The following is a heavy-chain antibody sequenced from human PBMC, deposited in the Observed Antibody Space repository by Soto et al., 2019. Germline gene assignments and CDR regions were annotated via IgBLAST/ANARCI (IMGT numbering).Heavy chain of an antibody. Sequence: RGESLKISCKGSGYSFTSYWIGWVRQMPGKGLEWMGIIYPGDSDTRYSPSFQGQVTISADKSISTAYLQWSSLKASDTAMYYCARPTDYGGNSDAFDIWGQGTMVTVSS. CDR1: GYSFTSYW. J-gene: IGHJ3*02. D-gene: IGHD4-17*01. CDR3: ARPTDYGGNSDAFDI. V-gene: IGHV5-51*01. CDR2: IYPGDSDT.